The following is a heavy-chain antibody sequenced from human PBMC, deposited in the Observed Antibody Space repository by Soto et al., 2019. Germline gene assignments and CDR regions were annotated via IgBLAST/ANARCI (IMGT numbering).Heavy chain of an antibody. Sequence: SETLSLTCSVSGGSISGSYWSWIRQSPGKGQEWPGYVDYTGSTNYSPSLRSRVSISVDTSKNEFSLRLSSVTAADTAVYFCARGVAVPGAHIDYWGQGTKVTVSS. CDR1: GGSISGSY. CDR3: ARGVAVPGAHIDY. CDR2: VDYTGST. V-gene: IGHV4-59*01. J-gene: IGHJ4*02. D-gene: IGHD6-19*01.